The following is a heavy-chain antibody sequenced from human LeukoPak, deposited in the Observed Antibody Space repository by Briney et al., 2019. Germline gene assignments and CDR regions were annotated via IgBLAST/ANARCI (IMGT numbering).Heavy chain of an antibody. CDR3: ASSIPCSSTSCYSTKMDTAMGSFDY. CDR1: GFTVSSNY. Sequence: GGSLRLSCAASGFTVSSNYMSWVRQAPGKGLEWVSVIYSGGSTYYADSVKGRFTISRDNSKNTLYLQMNSLRAEDTAVYYCASSIPCSSTSCYSTKMDTAMGSFDYWGQGTLVTVSS. V-gene: IGHV3-66*02. CDR2: IYSGGST. D-gene: IGHD2-2*01. J-gene: IGHJ4*02.